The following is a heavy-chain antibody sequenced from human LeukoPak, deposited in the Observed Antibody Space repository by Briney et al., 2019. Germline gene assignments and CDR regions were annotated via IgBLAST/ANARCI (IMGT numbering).Heavy chain of an antibody. CDR3: ARGRPDAFDI. CDR1: GGSFSGYY. Sequence: PSETLSLTCAVYGGSFSGYYWSWIRQPPGKGLEWIGEINHSGSTNYNPSLKSRVTISVDTSKNQFSLKLSSVTAADTAVYYCARGRPDAFDIWGQGTMATVSS. CDR2: INHSGST. V-gene: IGHV4-34*01. J-gene: IGHJ3*02.